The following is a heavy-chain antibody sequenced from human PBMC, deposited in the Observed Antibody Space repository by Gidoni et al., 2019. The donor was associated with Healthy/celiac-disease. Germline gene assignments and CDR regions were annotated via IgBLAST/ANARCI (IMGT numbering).Heavy chain of an antibody. CDR1: GFTFRSYG. J-gene: IGHJ4*02. CDR3: AAPDIKVVVAGWFVY. CDR2: ISYDGSNK. V-gene: IGHV3-30*03. D-gene: IGHD2-15*01. Sequence: QVQLVAPGGGVVQPGRSLRLSCAASGFTFRSYGMHWVRQAPGKGLEWVAVISYDGSNKYYADSVKGRFTISRDNSKNTLYLQMNSLRAEDTAVYYCAAPDIKVVVAGWFVYWGQGTLVTVSS.